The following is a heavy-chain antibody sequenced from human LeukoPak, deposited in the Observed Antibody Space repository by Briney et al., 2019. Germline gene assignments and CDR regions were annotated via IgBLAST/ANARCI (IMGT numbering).Heavy chain of an antibody. D-gene: IGHD3-3*01. J-gene: IGHJ6*03. CDR2: IRSKANSYAT. CDR1: RFTFSGSA. V-gene: IGHV3-73*01. Sequence: GGSLRLSCAASRFTFSGSAMHWVRQASGKGLEWVGRIRSKANSYATAYAASVKGRFTISRDDSKNTAYLQMNSLKTEDTAVYYCTRQPIRFFYYYMDVWGKGTTVTVSS. CDR3: TRQPIRFFYYYMDV.